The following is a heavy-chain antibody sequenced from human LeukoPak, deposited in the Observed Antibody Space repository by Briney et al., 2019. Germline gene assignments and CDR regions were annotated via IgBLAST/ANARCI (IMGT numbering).Heavy chain of an antibody. J-gene: IGHJ4*02. CDR3: ARSGGDYLDY. D-gene: IGHD3-10*01. Sequence: SETLSLTCTVSGGSISSSSYYWGWIRQPPGKGLEWIGSIYYSGSTYYNPSLKSRVTISVDTSKNQFSLKLSSVTAADTAVYYCARSGGDYLDYWGQGTLVTVSS. CDR1: GGSISSSSYY. CDR2: IYYSGST. V-gene: IGHV4-39*01.